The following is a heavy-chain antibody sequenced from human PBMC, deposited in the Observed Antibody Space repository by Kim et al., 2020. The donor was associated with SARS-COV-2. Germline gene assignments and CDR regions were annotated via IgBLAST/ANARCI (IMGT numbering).Heavy chain of an antibody. D-gene: IGHD3-9*01. Sequence: GGSLRLSCAASGFIFSNAWMSWVRQAPGKGLEWVGRIKSKTDGGTTDYAAPVKGRFTISRDDSKNTLYLQMNSLKTEDTAVYYCTTTILRYFDWLFRGGVWFDPWGQGTLVTVSS. V-gene: IGHV3-15*01. CDR3: TTTILRYFDWLFRGGVWFDP. CDR1: GFIFSNAW. J-gene: IGHJ5*02. CDR2: IKSKTDGGTT.